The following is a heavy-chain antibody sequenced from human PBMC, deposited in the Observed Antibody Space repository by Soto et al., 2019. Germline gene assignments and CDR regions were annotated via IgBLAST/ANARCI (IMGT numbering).Heavy chain of an antibody. Sequence: GGSLRLSCTASGFTFGDYAMSWVRQAPGKGLEWVGFIRSKAYGGTTEYAASVKGRFTISRDDSKSIAYLQMNSLKTEDTAVYYCTRGNLNVQFDYWGQGTLVTVSS. CDR2: IRSKAYGGTT. CDR3: TRGNLNVQFDY. J-gene: IGHJ4*02. V-gene: IGHV3-49*04. CDR1: GFTFGDYA. D-gene: IGHD1-1*01.